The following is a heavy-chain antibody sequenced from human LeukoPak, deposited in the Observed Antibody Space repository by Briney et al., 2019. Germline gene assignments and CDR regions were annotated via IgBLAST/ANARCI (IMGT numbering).Heavy chain of an antibody. J-gene: IGHJ5*02. CDR2: ISSSSSYI. CDR1: GFTFSSYS. V-gene: IGHV3-21*01. CDR3: ARDDALTTVTSGGDYINWFDP. D-gene: IGHD4-17*01. Sequence: PGGPLRLSCADSGFTFSSYSMNWVRQAPGKGLEWVSSISSSSSYIYYADSVKGRFTISRDNAKNSLYLQMNSLRAEDTAVYYCARDDALTTVTSGGDYINWFDPWGQGTLVTVSS.